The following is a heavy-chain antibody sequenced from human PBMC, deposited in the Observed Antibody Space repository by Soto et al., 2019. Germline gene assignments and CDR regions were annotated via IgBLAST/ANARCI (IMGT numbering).Heavy chain of an antibody. V-gene: IGHV3-30-3*01. CDR1: GFTFSSYA. J-gene: IGHJ4*02. CDR3: AGERVDYSETLDSALDY. D-gene: IGHD4-4*01. Sequence: GGSVRLSCAASGFTFSSYAMHWVRQAPGKGLAWVAVISYDGSNKYYADSVKGRFTISRDNSKNTLHLQMNSLRAEDTAVYYCAGERVDYSETLDSALDYSGQGTLATVS. CDR2: ISYDGSNK.